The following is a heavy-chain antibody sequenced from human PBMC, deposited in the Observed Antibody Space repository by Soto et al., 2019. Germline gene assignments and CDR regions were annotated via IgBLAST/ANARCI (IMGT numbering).Heavy chain of an antibody. CDR3: AKVRTSGTSGWPRFDP. J-gene: IGHJ5*02. D-gene: IGHD6-19*01. V-gene: IGHV3-23*01. CDR2: ISGSGGST. Sequence: GGSLRLSCAASGFTFSSYAMSWVRQAPGKGLEWVSAISGSGGSTYFADSVKGRFTVSRDNSKNTLYLQMNSLRAEDTAIYYCAKVRTSGTSGWPRFDPWAQGTLDTVSS. CDR1: GFTFSSYA.